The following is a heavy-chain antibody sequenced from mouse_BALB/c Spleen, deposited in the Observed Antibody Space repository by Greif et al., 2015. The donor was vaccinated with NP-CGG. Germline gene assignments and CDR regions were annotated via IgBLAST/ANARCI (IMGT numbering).Heavy chain of an antibody. Sequence: QVQLQQSGAELVRPGTSVKVSCKASGYAFTNYLIEWVKQRPGQGLEWIGVINPGSGGTNYNEKFKGKATLTADKSSSTAYMQLSSLTSDDSAVYFCAGKNYGSTPFDYWGQGTTLTVSS. CDR1: GYAFTNYL. J-gene: IGHJ2*01. D-gene: IGHD1-1*01. CDR2: INPGSGGT. V-gene: IGHV1-54*01. CDR3: AGKNYGSTPFDY.